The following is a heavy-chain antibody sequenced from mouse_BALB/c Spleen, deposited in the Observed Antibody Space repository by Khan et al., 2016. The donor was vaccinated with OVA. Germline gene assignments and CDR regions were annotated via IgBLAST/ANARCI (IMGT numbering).Heavy chain of an antibody. V-gene: IGHV2-6-5*01. D-gene: IGHD1-1*02. CDR3: AKGIWSYYFALDY. CDR2: MWGGGTT. J-gene: IGHJ4*01. CDR1: GFSLTDYG. Sequence: QVQLKESGPGLVAPSQNLSITCTVSGFSLTDYGVSWLRQPPGMGLEWLGVMWGGGTTYYNSALKYRLSISKDNSKSQVFLNMNSLQTDDTAMYYCAKGIWSYYFALDYWGQGASVTVSS.